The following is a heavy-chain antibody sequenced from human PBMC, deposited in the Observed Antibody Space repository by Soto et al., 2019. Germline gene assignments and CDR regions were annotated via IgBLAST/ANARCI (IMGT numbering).Heavy chain of an antibody. CDR2: INAANGNT. Sequence: QVQLVQSGAEVKKPGASVKVSCKASGYTFTNYAIHWVRQAPGQRLEWMGWINAANGNTKYSRKFQGRVTLTGDTSATTGYMELSSLISEDTAVYYCARTSLFDYWGQGTLVTV. V-gene: IGHV1-3*01. CDR3: ARTSLFDY. J-gene: IGHJ4*02. CDR1: GYTFTNYA.